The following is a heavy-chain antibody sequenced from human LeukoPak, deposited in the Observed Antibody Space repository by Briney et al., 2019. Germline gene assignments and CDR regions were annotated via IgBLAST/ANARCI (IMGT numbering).Heavy chain of an antibody. CDR1: GFTFSSYE. J-gene: IGHJ4*02. CDR3: ARDGYNYQLDY. CDR2: ISCSGSTI. V-gene: IGHV3-48*03. Sequence: GGSLRLSCAASGFTFSSYEMNWVRQAPGKGLEWVSYISCSGSTIYYADSVKGRFTISRDNAKNSLYLQMNSLRAEDTAVYYCARDGYNYQLDYWGQGTLVTASS. D-gene: IGHD5-24*01.